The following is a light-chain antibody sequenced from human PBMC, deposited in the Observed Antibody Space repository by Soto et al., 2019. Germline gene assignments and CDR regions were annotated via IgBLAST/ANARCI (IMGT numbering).Light chain of an antibody. J-gene: IGKJ2*01. CDR2: GAS. V-gene: IGKV3-15*01. Sequence: EIVMTQSPATLSVSPGERATLSCRASQSVSSNLAWYQQKPGQAPRLLNYGASTRATGIPARFSGSGSGTEFTLTISSLQSEDFAVYYCQQYNNWPPMYTFGQGTKRELK. CDR3: QQYNNWPPMYT. CDR1: QSVSSN.